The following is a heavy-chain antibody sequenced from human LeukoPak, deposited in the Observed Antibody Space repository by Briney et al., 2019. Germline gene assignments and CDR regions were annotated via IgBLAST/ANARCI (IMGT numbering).Heavy chain of an antibody. CDR2: ISGSGGSR. D-gene: IGHD3-9*01. CDR3: AKESTIHLDY. CDR1: GFTFSSYG. J-gene: IGHJ4*02. V-gene: IGHV3-23*01. Sequence: GGTLRLSCAASGFTFSSYGMSWVCQAPGKGLEWVSAISGSGGSRYYADSVKGRFTISRDNSKKALYLQMNSLGAEDTAVYYCAKESTIHLDYWGQGTLVTVSS.